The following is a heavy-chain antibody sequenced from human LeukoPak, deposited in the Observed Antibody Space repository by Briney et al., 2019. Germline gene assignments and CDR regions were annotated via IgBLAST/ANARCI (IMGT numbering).Heavy chain of an antibody. Sequence: GASVKVSCKASGYTFTGYYMHWVRQAPGQGLEWMGWINPNSGGTNYAQKFQGRVTMTRDTSISTAYMELSSLRSEDTAVYYCARKEYSSLKPWGQGTLVTVSS. CDR1: GYTFTGYY. V-gene: IGHV1-2*02. CDR2: INPNSGGT. J-gene: IGHJ5*02. D-gene: IGHD6-6*01. CDR3: ARKEYSSLKP.